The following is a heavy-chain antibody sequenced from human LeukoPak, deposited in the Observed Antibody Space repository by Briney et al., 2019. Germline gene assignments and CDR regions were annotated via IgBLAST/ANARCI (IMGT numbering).Heavy chain of an antibody. CDR3: ARGRGDQADWFDP. D-gene: IGHD3-16*01. J-gene: IGHJ5*02. CDR1: GGSISSYY. V-gene: IGHV4-59*12. CDR2: IYYSGST. Sequence: SETLSLTCTVSGGSISSYYWSWIRQPPGKGLEWIGYIYYSGSTNYNPSLKSRVTISVDTSKNQFSLKLSSVTAADTAVYYCARGRGDQADWFDPWGQGTLVTVSS.